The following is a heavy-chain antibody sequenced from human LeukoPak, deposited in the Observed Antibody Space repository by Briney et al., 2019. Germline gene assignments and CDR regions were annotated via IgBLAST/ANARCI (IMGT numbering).Heavy chain of an antibody. Sequence: ASVKVSCKVSGYTLTELFMHWVRQAPGKGLEWMGGFDPEDGETIYAQKFQGRVTMTEDTSTDTAYMELSSLRSEDTAVYYCATPKRITMIVDAFDIWGQGTMVTVSS. CDR1: GYTLTELF. CDR2: FDPEDGET. D-gene: IGHD3-22*01. CDR3: ATPKRITMIVDAFDI. V-gene: IGHV1-24*01. J-gene: IGHJ3*02.